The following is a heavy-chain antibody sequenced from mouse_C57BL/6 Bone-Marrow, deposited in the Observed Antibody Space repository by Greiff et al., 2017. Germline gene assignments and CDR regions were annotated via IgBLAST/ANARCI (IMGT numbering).Heavy chain of an antibody. Sequence: QVQLKQPGAELVKPGASVKLSCKASGYTFTNYWMHWVKQRPGQGLEWIGMMHPNGGSPDYNEKFKSEATLSVDKSSRTAYMELSSLTSEDSAVYYCARRGLWGQGTLVTVSA. D-gene: IGHD2-13*01. CDR1: GYTFTNYW. J-gene: IGHJ3*01. V-gene: IGHV1-64*01. CDR2: MHPNGGSP. CDR3: ARRGL.